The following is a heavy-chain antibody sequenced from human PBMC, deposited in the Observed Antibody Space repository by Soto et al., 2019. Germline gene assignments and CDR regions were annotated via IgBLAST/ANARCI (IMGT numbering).Heavy chain of an antibody. CDR3: VSQGAMTTVTTAAFDI. Sequence: QVQLVQSGAEVKKPGASVKVSCKASGYTFTSYGISWVRQAPGQGLEWMGWISAYNGNTNYAQKLQGRVTMTTDTSTSTAYMELRSLRYDDTAVYYCVSQGAMTTVTTAAFDIWGQGTMVTVSS. CDR1: GYTFTSYG. V-gene: IGHV1-18*01. J-gene: IGHJ3*02. CDR2: ISAYNGNT. D-gene: IGHD4-17*01.